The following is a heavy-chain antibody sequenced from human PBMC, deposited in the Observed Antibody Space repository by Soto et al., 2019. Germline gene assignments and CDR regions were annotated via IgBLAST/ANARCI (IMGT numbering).Heavy chain of an antibody. D-gene: IGHD3-10*01. V-gene: IGHV1-18*04. J-gene: IGHJ4*02. CDR3: ASEEGTIIRGVLNDF. CDR1: GYTFTSFG. CDR2: ISAYNGYT. Sequence: QVQLVQSAAEVKKPGASVKVSCKASGYTFTSFGISWVRQAPGQGLEGMGWISAYNGYTHYAQKLQGRVTMTTDASTSTAYMELRSLRSDDTAVYYCASEEGTIIRGVLNDFCGQVPLVTVSS.